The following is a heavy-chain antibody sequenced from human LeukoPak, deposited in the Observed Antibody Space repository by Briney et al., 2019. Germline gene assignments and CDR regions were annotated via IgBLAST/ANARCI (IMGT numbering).Heavy chain of an antibody. D-gene: IGHD3-10*01. Sequence: ASVKVSCKASGYTFTSHCMHWVRQAPGQGLEWMGIINPSSGGTSYTQKFQGRVTMTRDTSTSTVYVELSSLRSEDSAVYYCAREPRPPGSVNYGPGFDYWGQGSLVTVSS. CDR2: INPSSGGT. CDR3: AREPRPPGSVNYGPGFDY. V-gene: IGHV1-46*01. J-gene: IGHJ4*02. CDR1: GYTFTSHC.